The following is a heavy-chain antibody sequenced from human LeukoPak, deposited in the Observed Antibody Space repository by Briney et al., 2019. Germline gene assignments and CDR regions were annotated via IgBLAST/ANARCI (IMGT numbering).Heavy chain of an antibody. Sequence: GGSLRLSCAASGFTFDDYGMSWVRQAPGKGLEWVSGINWNGGSTGYADSVKGRFTISRDNAKNSLYLQMNSLRAGDTAVYYCAKDRIAAADNYYYYYMDVWGKGTTVTVSS. CDR3: AKDRIAAADNYYYYYMDV. D-gene: IGHD6-13*01. J-gene: IGHJ6*03. CDR1: GFTFDDYG. CDR2: INWNGGST. V-gene: IGHV3-20*04.